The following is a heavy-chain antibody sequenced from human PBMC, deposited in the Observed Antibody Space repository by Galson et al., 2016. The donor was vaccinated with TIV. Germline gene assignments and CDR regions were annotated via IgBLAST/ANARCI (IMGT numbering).Heavy chain of an antibody. J-gene: IGHJ6*03. CDR2: IDISGNT. D-gene: IGHD3-10*01. CDR3: AREKVWGGREAGSEAFPYSFFMDV. V-gene: IGHV4-4*07. Sequence: ETLSLTCTVSGGSIRSQSWSWIRQPAGKGLEWIGRIDISGNTDYSPSLKSRVTMSQDTSNNQFSIRLISLTAADTAVYYCAREKVWGGREAGSEAFPYSFFMDVWGKGTTVTISS. CDR1: GGSIRSQS.